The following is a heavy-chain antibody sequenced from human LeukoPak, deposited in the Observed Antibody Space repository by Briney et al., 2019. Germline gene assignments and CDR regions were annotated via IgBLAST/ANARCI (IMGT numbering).Heavy chain of an antibody. D-gene: IGHD5-18*01. CDR1: GFIFGNYW. V-gene: IGHV3-53*01. CDR3: ARDAHGYNYAPN. CDR2: IYSGGTT. Sequence: PGGSLRLSCAASGFIFGNYWMHWVRQGPGKGLEWVSVIYSGGTTYYADSVKGRFTISRDNSKNTLYLQMNSLRAEDTAVYYCARDAHGYNYAPNWGQGTLVTVSS. J-gene: IGHJ4*02.